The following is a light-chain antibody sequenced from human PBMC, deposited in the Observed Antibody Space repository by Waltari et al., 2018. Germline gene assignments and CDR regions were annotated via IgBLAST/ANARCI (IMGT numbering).Light chain of an antibody. Sequence: EIVLTQSPGTLSLSPGESATLSCRASQSVGSTLAWYQQKPGQPPRLLMYGASSRATGIPDRFSGSGSGTDFSLTIGRLEPEDFAVYYCQHYVRLPVTFGQGTKVEIK. V-gene: IGKV3-20*01. CDR3: QHYVRLPVT. J-gene: IGKJ1*01. CDR2: GAS. CDR1: QSVGST.